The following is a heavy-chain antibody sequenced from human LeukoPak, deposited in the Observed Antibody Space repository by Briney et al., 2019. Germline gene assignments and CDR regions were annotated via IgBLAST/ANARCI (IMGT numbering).Heavy chain of an antibody. CDR3: AREGIGAVGATMAISAFDI. D-gene: IGHD1-26*01. Sequence: GGSLRLSCAASAFIFNNYYMSWIRQAPEKGLKCVSYISNSGSTMFYADSVKGRFTISRDNAKNSLYLQMNSLRAEDTAVYYCAREGIGAVGATMAISAFDIWGQGTMVTVSS. CDR1: AFIFNNYY. V-gene: IGHV3-11*04. CDR2: ISNSGSTM. J-gene: IGHJ3*02.